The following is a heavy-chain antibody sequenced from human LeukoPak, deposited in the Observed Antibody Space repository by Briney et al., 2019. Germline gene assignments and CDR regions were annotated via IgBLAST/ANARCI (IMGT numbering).Heavy chain of an antibody. V-gene: IGHV3-30-3*01. CDR1: GFAFSSYA. J-gene: IGHJ4*02. CDR2: ISYDGSNK. D-gene: IGHD3-22*01. CDR3: ARGRDDSSGYFDY. Sequence: PGGSLRLSCAASGFAFSSYAIHWVRQAPGKGLEWVAVISYDGSNKYYADSVKGRFTISRDNSKNTLYLQMNSLRAEDTAVYYCARGRDDSSGYFDYWGQGTLVTVSS.